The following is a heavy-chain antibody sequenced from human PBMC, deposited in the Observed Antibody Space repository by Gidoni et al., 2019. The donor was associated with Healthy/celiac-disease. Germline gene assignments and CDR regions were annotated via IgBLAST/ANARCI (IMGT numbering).Heavy chain of an antibody. CDR2: ISFDGSNK. D-gene: IGHD4-4*01. Sequence: QVQLVESGGGVVQPGRSLRLSCGAFGFTFSSYAMHWVRQAPGKGREWVAVISFDGSNKFYADAVKGRFTISRDNSKNTLYLQMNSLRPEDTAVYYCARGTVTRFYYYGMDVWGQGTTVTVSS. CDR3: ARGTVTRFYYYGMDV. V-gene: IGHV3-30*03. CDR1: GFTFSSYA. J-gene: IGHJ6*02.